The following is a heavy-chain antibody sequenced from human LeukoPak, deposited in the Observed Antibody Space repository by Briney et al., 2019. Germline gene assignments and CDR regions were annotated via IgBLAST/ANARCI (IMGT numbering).Heavy chain of an antibody. CDR2: INPNSGGT. CDR1: GYTFTNYY. CDR3: AICSGGSCSLFDY. J-gene: IGHJ4*02. V-gene: IGHV1-2*02. D-gene: IGHD2-15*01. Sequence: ASVKVSCKASGYTFTNYYMHWVRQAPGQGLEWMGWINPNSGGTNYAQKFQGRVTMTRDTSISTAYMELSRLGSDDTAVYYCAICSGGSCSLFDYWGQGTLVTVSS.